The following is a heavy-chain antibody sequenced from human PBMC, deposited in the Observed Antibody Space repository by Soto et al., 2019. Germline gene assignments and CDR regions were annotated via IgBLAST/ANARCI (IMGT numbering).Heavy chain of an antibody. D-gene: IGHD6-6*01. CDR2: ISNSSRTI. CDR1: GFTFSSYS. V-gene: IGHV3-48*01. J-gene: IGHJ5*02. Sequence: EVQLVESGGGLVQPVGSLRLSCAASGFTFSSYSMNWVRQAPGKGLEWVSYISNSSRTIYYADSVKGRLTISSDNAKTSQNLHMNSHISEDTAVYYCAGHPDSIAEIGWFDPWGQGTLVTVSS. CDR3: AGHPDSIAEIGWFDP.